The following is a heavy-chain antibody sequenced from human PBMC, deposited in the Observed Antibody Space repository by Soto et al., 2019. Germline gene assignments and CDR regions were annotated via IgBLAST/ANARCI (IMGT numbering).Heavy chain of an antibody. D-gene: IGHD6-13*01. CDR1: GYSFTSYW. Sequence: PGESLKISCKGSGYSFTSYWISWVRQIPGKGLEWMGRIDPSDSYTNYSPSLQGHVTISADKSISTAYLQWSSLKASDTAMYYCARRGRGYSPFPYYYYYGMDVWGQGTTVTVSS. CDR2: IDPSDSYT. CDR3: ARRGRGYSPFPYYYYYGMDV. J-gene: IGHJ6*02. V-gene: IGHV5-10-1*01.